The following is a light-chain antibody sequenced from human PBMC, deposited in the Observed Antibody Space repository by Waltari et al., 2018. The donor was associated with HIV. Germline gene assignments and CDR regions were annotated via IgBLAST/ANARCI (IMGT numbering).Light chain of an antibody. CDR2: GAS. V-gene: IGKV1-39*01. CDR3: LQTYITPLT. Sequence: DIQMTQSPPPPSASVGGRGTLTCRPSQNIDTFVSWYQQKPGEAPRLLISGASAVQSGVPSRFSGSGSGTDFTLTISSLQPEDFATYFCLQTYITPLTFGPGTKVDVK. CDR1: QNIDTF. J-gene: IGKJ3*01.